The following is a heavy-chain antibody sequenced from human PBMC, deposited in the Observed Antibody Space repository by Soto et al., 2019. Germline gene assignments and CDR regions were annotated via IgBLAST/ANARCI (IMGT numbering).Heavy chain of an antibody. D-gene: IGHD5-18*01. J-gene: IGHJ4*02. CDR3: ARASNKRGNSYGPDY. Sequence: QVQLQQWGAGLLKPSETLSLTCAVYGGSFSGCYWSWIRQPAGKGLEWIGEINHSGSTNYNPSLKSRVTISVDTSKNQFSLKLSSVTAADTAVYYCARASNKRGNSYGPDYWGQGTLVTVSS. CDR1: GGSFSGCY. CDR2: INHSGST. V-gene: IGHV4-34*01.